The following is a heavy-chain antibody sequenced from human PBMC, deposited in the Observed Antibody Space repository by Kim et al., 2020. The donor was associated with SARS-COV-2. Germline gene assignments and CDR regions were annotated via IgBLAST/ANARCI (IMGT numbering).Heavy chain of an antibody. D-gene: IGHD3-16*01. Sequence: GGSLRLSCAASGFTFSSYSMNWVRQAPGKGLEWVSSISSSSSYIYYADSVKGRFTISRDNAKNSLYLQMNSLRAEDTAVYYCARGWGVHYGMDVWGQGTTVTVSS. CDR3: ARGWGVHYGMDV. J-gene: IGHJ6*02. V-gene: IGHV3-21*01. CDR1: GFTFSSYS. CDR2: ISSSSSYI.